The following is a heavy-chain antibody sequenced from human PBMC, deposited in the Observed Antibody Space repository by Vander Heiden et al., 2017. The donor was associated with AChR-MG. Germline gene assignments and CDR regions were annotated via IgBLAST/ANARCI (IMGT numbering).Heavy chain of an antibody. V-gene: IGHV3-23*01. CDR2: ISGSGGST. Sequence: EVQLLESGGGLVQPGGSLRLSCAASGFTFSSYAMSWVRQAPGKGLELVSAISGSGGSTYYADSVKGRFTISRDNSKNTLYLQMNSLRAEDTAVYYCAKGPRGMYYYGSGSYNWFDPWGQGTLVTVSS. D-gene: IGHD3-10*01. CDR3: AKGPRGMYYYGSGSYNWFDP. CDR1: GFTFSSYA. J-gene: IGHJ5*02.